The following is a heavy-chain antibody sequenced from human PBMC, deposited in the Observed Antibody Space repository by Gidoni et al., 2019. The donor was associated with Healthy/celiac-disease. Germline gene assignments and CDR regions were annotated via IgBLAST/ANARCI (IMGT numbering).Heavy chain of an antibody. J-gene: IGHJ4*02. CDR1: GFTFSSYA. CDR3: ARGLLEVETYYWGYFDY. D-gene: IGHD1-1*01. Sequence: QVKLVESGGGVVQPGRSLRLSCAASGFTFSSYAMHWVRQAPGKGLECVSVISYDGSNIYYADSVKGRFTISRDNSKNTLYLQMNSLRAEDTAVYYCARGLLEVETYYWGYFDYWGQGTLVTVSS. CDR2: ISYDGSNI. V-gene: IGHV3-30-3*01.